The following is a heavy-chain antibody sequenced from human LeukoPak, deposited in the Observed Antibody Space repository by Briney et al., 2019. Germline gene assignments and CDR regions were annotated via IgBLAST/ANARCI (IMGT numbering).Heavy chain of an antibody. J-gene: IGHJ5*02. Sequence: GESLKISCKGSGYSFTSYGISWVRQAPGQGLEWMGIINPSGGSTSYAQKFQGRVTMTRDTSTSTVYMELSSLRSEDTAVYYCARVGYSYGLGDENWGFDPWGQGTLVTVSS. CDR1: GYSFTSYG. CDR3: ARVGYSYGLGDENWGFDP. CDR2: INPSGGST. D-gene: IGHD5-18*01. V-gene: IGHV1-46*01.